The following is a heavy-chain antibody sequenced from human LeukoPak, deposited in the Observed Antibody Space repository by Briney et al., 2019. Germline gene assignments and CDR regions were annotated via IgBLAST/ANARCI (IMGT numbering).Heavy chain of an antibody. CDR1: GDSVSSNTAT. J-gene: IGHJ5*01. CDR3: ARERGSPTWFDY. V-gene: IGHV6-1*01. CDR2: TYYRSKWYN. Sequence: SQTLSLTCAISGDSVSSNTATWTWITQSPSRGLEWLGRTYYRSKWYNDYAVSVKSRITINPDTSKNQFSLQLNSVTPEDTAVYYCARERGSPTWFDYWGQGTLVTVSS. D-gene: IGHD1-26*01.